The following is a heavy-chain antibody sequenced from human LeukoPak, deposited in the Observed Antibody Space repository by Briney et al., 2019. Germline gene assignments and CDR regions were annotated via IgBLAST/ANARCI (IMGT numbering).Heavy chain of an antibody. Sequence: ASVKVSCKASGGTFSSYAISWVRQAPGQGLEWMGGITPIFGTANYAQKFQGRVTITADKSTSTAYMELSSLRSEDTAVYYCAREVVAATGAFDIWGQGTMVTVSS. V-gene: IGHV1-69*06. CDR3: AREVVAATGAFDI. D-gene: IGHD2-15*01. J-gene: IGHJ3*02. CDR2: ITPIFGTA. CDR1: GGTFSSYA.